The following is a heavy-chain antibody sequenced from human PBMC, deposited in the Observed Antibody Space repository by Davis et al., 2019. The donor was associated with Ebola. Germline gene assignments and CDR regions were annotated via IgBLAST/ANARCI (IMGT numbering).Heavy chain of an antibody. CDR3: ARGIISMILVDPYYFDS. V-gene: IGHV4-31*03. D-gene: IGHD3-22*01. CDR2: IHHSGTT. Sequence: PSETLSLTCTVSGGSISGEDYYWSWIRQHPGKGLEWIGYIHHSGTTYHNPSLKSRVTISVDTSKNQFSLNLTSMTAADTAVYYCARGIISMILVDPYYFDSWGQGTLVTVSS. J-gene: IGHJ4*02. CDR1: GGSISGEDYY.